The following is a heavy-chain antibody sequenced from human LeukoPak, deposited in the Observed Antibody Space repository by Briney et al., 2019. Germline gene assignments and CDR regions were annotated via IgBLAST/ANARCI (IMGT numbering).Heavy chain of an antibody. V-gene: IGHV3-23*01. CDR2: ISGSGGST. CDR3: AKVGPSSGWSYAY. D-gene: IGHD6-19*01. Sequence: AGGSLRLSCAASGFTFRSYAMSWVRQAPGKGLEWVSAISGSGGSTYYADSVKGRFTISRDNSKNTLYLQMNSLRGEDPAVYYCAKVGPSSGWSYAYWGQGTLVTVSS. CDR1: GFTFRSYA. J-gene: IGHJ4*02.